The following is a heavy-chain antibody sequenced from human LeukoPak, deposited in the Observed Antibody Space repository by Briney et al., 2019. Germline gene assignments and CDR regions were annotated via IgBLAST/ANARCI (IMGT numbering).Heavy chain of an antibody. Sequence: PSETLSLTCTVSGGSISSSSYYWGWIRQPPGKGLEWIGSIYYSGSTYYNPSLKSRVTISVDTSKNQFSLKLSSVTAADTAVYYCARKDYTTHGDTYYFDYWGQGTLVTVS. D-gene: IGHD4-11*01. CDR3: ARKDYTTHGDTYYFDY. CDR1: GGSISSSSYY. V-gene: IGHV4-39*01. CDR2: IYYSGST. J-gene: IGHJ4*02.